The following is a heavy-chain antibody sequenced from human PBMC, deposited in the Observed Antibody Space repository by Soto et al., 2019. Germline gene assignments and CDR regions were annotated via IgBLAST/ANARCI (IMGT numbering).Heavy chain of an antibody. CDR2: ISSSSSYI. J-gene: IGHJ6*02. D-gene: IGHD6-19*01. Sequence: GGSLRLSCAASGFTFSSYSMNWVRQAPGKGLGWVSSISSSSSYIYYTDSVKGRFTISRDNAKNSLYLQMNSLRAEDTAVYYCARDYDSSGWYKYYHYYGLDVWGQGTTVTVSS. V-gene: IGHV3-21*01. CDR1: GFTFSSYS. CDR3: ARDYDSSGWYKYYHYYGLDV.